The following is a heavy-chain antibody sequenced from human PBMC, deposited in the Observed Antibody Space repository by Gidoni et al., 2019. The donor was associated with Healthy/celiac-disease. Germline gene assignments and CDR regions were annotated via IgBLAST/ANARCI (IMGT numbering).Heavy chain of an antibody. J-gene: IGHJ4*02. CDR2: ISGSGGST. CDR1: GFPFRSYA. D-gene: IGHD5-12*01. V-gene: IGHV3-23*01. Sequence: EVQLLESRGGLVQPGGSLRLSCAASGFPFRSYAMSWVRQAPGKGLGGVSAISGSGGSTYYEDSVKGRFTISRDNSKNTLYLQMNSLRAEDTAVYYCAKGGSGYDEGLFDYWGQGTLVTVSS. CDR3: AKGGSGYDEGLFDY.